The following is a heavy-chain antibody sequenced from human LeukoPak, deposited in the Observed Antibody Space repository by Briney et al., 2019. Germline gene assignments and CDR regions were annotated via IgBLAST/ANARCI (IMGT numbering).Heavy chain of an antibody. CDR1: GFTFSDYY. CDR3: VAGGLRYFDY. J-gene: IGHJ4*02. D-gene: IGHD3-16*01. CDR2: ISSNTYYT. Sequence: PGGSLRLSCAASGFTFSDYYMSWIRQGPGKGLEWVSYISSNTYYTNYADSVKGRFTISRDNPKNSLYLQMNSLGAEDTAVYFCVAGGLRYFDYWGQGSRVTVSS. V-gene: IGHV3-11*06.